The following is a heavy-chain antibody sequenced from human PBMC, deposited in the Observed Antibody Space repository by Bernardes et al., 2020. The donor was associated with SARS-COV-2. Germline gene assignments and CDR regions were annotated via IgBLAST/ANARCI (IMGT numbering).Heavy chain of an antibody. D-gene: IGHD3-22*01. CDR3: ARDADHYDSSGYYVGWFDP. J-gene: IGHJ5*02. Sequence: SETLSLTCSVSGGSVTSSYWSWIRQPPGKGLEWIGYIYYNGITKYNPSLKSRVTISVDTSKNQLSLKLTSVTAADTAMYYCARDADHYDSSGYYVGWFDPWGQGTLVTVSS. CDR1: GGSVTSSY. CDR2: IYYNGIT. V-gene: IGHV4-59*02.